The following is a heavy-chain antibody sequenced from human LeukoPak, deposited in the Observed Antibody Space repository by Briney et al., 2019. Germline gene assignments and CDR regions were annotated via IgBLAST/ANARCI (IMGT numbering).Heavy chain of an antibody. Sequence: SETLSLTCAVSGGSISSGGYSWSWIRQPPGKGPEWIGYIYHSGSTYYNPSLKSRVTISVDRSKNQFSLKLSSVTAADTAVYYCARGENYYGMDVWGQGTTVTVSS. CDR3: ARGENYYGMDV. V-gene: IGHV4-30-2*01. D-gene: IGHD1-26*01. CDR1: GGSISSGGYS. CDR2: IYHSGST. J-gene: IGHJ6*02.